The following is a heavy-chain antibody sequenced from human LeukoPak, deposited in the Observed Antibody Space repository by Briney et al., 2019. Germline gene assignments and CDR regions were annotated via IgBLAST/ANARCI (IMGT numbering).Heavy chain of an antibody. Sequence: SGTLSLTCTVSGGSISGDTYYWGWIRHPPGKGLEWIGSLYYGGSTYYRPSLKSRVTISEDTSKNQISLRLRSVTAADTAVYYCAKGYSNYVPEYNWFDPWGQGTLVTVSS. CDR1: GGSISGDTYY. CDR3: AKGYSNYVPEYNWFDP. J-gene: IGHJ5*02. CDR2: LYYGGST. V-gene: IGHV4-39*07. D-gene: IGHD4-11*01.